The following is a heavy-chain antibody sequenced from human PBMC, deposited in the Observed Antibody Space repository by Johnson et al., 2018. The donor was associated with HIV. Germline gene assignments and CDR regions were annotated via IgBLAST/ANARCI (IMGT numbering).Heavy chain of an antibody. J-gene: IGHJ3*02. CDR2: IKQDGSEK. CDR1: GFNFSSYW. D-gene: IGHD4-17*01. V-gene: IGHV3-7*02. Sequence: VQLVESGGGLVQPGGSLRLSCAASGFNFSSYWMSWVRQAPGKGLEWVANIKQDGSEKYYVDSVKGRFTISRDNSKNTLYLQMGSLRAEDMAVYYCARARTTVTILDAFDIWGQGTMVTVSS. CDR3: ARARTTVTILDAFDI.